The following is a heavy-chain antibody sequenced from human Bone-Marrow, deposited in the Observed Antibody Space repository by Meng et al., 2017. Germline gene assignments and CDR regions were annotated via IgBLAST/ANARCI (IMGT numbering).Heavy chain of an antibody. V-gene: IGHV3-7*03. D-gene: IGHD1-1*01. Sequence: GESLQISCAASGFTFSNYSMTWVRQAPGKGLEWVADIKGDGNRIYYVVSVKGRFTISRDNSMNTLYLQMNSLRAEDTALYYCAKDYNPSGAFDFWGQGTLVTVSS. CDR2: IKGDGNRI. J-gene: IGHJ4*02. CDR3: AKDYNPSGAFDF. CDR1: GFTFSNYS.